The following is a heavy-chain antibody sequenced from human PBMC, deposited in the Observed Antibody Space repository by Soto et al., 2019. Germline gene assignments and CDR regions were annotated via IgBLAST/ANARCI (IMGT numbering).Heavy chain of an antibody. J-gene: IGHJ4*01. CDR3: ARSYYGSGSFGPDY. V-gene: IGHV3-7*01. Sequence: SGFTFSSYAMSWVRQAPGKVLEWVANIKQDGNEKYYVDSVKGRFTISRDNAKNSLYLQMNSLRAEDTAVYYCARSYYGSGSFGPDYWGQGTLVTVSS. D-gene: IGHD3-10*01. CDR1: GFTFSSYA. CDR2: IKQDGNEK.